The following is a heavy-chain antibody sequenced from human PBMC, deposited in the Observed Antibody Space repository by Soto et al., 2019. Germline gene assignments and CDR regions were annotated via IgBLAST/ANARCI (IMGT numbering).Heavy chain of an antibody. CDR2: INAANGDT. V-gene: IGHV1-3*01. J-gene: IGHJ4*02. Sequence: QVHLVQSGAEVKKPGASVKVSCKASGYTFTAYPMHWVRQAPGQRLEWMGWINAANGDTGYSQKFHDRVTFTRDTSATTVYMELSSLTSEDTAVYYCARKDYYGAGVYYFDHWGQGNLGTVSS. D-gene: IGHD3-10*01. CDR3: ARKDYYGAGVYYFDH. CDR1: GYTFTAYP.